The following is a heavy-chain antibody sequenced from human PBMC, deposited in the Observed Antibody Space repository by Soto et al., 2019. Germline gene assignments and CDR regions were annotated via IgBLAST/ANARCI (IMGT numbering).Heavy chain of an antibody. CDR3: ARDVNWNVDS. V-gene: IGHV1-18*01. J-gene: IGHJ4*02. CDR2: ISPYNGNT. Sequence: ASVKVSCKASVYTFTTYGISWVRQAPGQGLEWMGWISPYNGNTNYAQRFQARVTMTTDTSTSTAYMELRGLSSNDTAVYYCARDVNWNVDSWGQGTLVTVSS. CDR1: VYTFTTYG. D-gene: IGHD1-1*01.